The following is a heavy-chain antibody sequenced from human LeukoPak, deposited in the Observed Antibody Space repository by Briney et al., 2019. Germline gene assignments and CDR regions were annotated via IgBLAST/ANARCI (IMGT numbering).Heavy chain of an antibody. CDR3: VRAVFDMRYSNPPRFDY. Sequence: PSETLSLTCTVSGGSISSYYWSWIRQPPGKGQEWIGYIYYSGSTNYNPSLKSRVSVSIDTSKNQFSLKMSSVTAADTAVYYCVRAVFDMRYSNPPRFDYWGPGTLVTVSS. J-gene: IGHJ4*02. D-gene: IGHD4-11*01. CDR2: IYYSGST. CDR1: GGSISSYY. V-gene: IGHV4-59*01.